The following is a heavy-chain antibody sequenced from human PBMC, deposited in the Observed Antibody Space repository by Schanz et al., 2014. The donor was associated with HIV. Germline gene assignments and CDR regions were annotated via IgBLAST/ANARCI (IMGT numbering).Heavy chain of an antibody. CDR3: ARQGLRFSFWLDY. J-gene: IGHJ4*02. Sequence: VQLVESGGGLVKPGRSLRLSCTASGFTFGDYPMSWFRQAPGKGLEWVAAIWYDGSNKFYADSVKGRFTISRDNSKNTLYLQMNNLRAEDTAVYGCARQGLRFSFWLDYWGQGTPVTVS. CDR2: IWYDGSNK. D-gene: IGHD4-17*01. CDR1: GFTFGDYP. V-gene: IGHV3-33*01.